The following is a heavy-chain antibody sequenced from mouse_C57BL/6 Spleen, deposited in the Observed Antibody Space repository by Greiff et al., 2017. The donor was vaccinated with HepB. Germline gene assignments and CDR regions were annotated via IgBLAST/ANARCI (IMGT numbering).Heavy chain of an antibody. J-gene: IGHJ2*01. V-gene: IGHV5-17*01. CDR1: GFTFSDYG. CDR3: ARGYGNFHYFDY. CDR2: ISSGSSTI. Sequence: EVKLVESGGGLVKPGGSLKLSCAASGFTFSDYGMHWVRQAPEKGLEWVAYISSGSSTIYYADTVKGRFTISRDNAKNTLFLQMTSLRSEDTAMYYCARGYGNFHYFDYWGQGTTLTVSS. D-gene: IGHD2-10*02.